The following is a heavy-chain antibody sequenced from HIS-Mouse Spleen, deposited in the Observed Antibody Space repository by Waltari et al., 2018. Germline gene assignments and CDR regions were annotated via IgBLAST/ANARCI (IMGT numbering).Heavy chain of an antibody. V-gene: IGHV4-39*07. J-gene: IGHJ2*01. CDR1: GGSISSSSYY. CDR3: AREIPYSSSWYDWYFDL. CDR2: IDYSGGT. D-gene: IGHD6-13*01. Sequence: QLQLQESGPGLVKPSETLSLTCTVSGGSISSSSYYWGWIRQPPGKGLGWIRSIDYSGGTYYTPSLKSRVTISVDTSKNQFSLKLSSVTAADTAVYYCAREIPYSSSWYDWYFDLWGRGTLVTVSS.